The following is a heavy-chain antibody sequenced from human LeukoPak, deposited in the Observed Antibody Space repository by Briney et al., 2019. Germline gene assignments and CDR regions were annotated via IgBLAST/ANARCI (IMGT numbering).Heavy chain of an antibody. D-gene: IGHD3-22*01. Sequence: PSETLSLTCSVSGGSIYNSAYHWGWIRQPPGKGLEWIGSIYYSGSTYYNPSLKSRVTISVDTSKNQFSLKLSSVTAADTAVYYCARPGEVYYYDRSGYPAHYFDYWGQGTLVTVSS. CDR2: IYYSGST. CDR3: ARPGEVYYYDRSGYPAHYFDY. V-gene: IGHV4-39*01. CDR1: GGSIYNSAYH. J-gene: IGHJ4*02.